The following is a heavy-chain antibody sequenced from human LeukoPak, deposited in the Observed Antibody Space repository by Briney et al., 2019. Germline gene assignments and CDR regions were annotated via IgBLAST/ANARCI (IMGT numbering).Heavy chain of an antibody. J-gene: IGHJ4*02. V-gene: IGHV3-30*02. CDR3: AKDSYYYGSGSPYYFDY. Sequence: GGSLRLSCAASGFTFSTCGMHWVRQAPGKGLEWVAFIRYDGSNKYYADSVKGRFTISRDNSKNTLYLQMNSLRAEDTAVYYCAKDSYYYGSGSPYYFDYWGQGTLVTVSS. D-gene: IGHD3-10*01. CDR1: GFTFSTCG. CDR2: IRYDGSNK.